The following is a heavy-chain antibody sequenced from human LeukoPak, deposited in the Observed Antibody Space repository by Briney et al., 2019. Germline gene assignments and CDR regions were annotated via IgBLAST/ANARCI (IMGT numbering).Heavy chain of an antibody. CDR1: GYGFTGYY. CDR2: INPNDGGT. Sequence: ASVKVSCKASGYGFTGYYIHWVRQAPGQGLEWMGWINPNDGGTNYAQKFQGRVTMTRDTSISTAYMEVSRLRSDDTAVYYCARAVLIVGATQEGYWGQGTLVTVSS. J-gene: IGHJ4*02. CDR3: ARAVLIVGATQEGY. V-gene: IGHV1-2*02. D-gene: IGHD2-15*01.